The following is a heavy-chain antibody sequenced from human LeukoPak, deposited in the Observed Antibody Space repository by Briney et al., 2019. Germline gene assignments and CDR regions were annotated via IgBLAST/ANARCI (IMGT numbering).Heavy chain of an antibody. CDR3: ARDDALGDNALDI. Sequence: GRSLRLSCAASGFTFSSYGMHWVRQAPGKGLEWVAVILNDGSQEKYADSVKGRFTISRDNSKNTLFPQMNSLRAEDTAVYYCARDDALGDNALDIWGQGTMVTVSS. D-gene: IGHD3-16*01. CDR2: ILNDGSQE. CDR1: GFTFSSYG. V-gene: IGHV3-33*01. J-gene: IGHJ3*02.